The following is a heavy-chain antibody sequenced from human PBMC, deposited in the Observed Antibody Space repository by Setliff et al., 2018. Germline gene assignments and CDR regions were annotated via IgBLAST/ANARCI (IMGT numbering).Heavy chain of an antibody. D-gene: IGHD6-6*01. Sequence: PGGSLRLSCAASGFTFRHYVMHWVRQAPGKGLEWVPYISTGSTTMYYGDSVKGRFTIPRDNGKNSLFLQMTSLRVEDTAVYYCVRARAVIISAAFDLWGLGTAVTVSS. V-gene: IGHV3-48*01. CDR3: VRARAVIISAAFDL. CDR1: GFTFRHYV. CDR2: ISTGSTTM. J-gene: IGHJ3*01.